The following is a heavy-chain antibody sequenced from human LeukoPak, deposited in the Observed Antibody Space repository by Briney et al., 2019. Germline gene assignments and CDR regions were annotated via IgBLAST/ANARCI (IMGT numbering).Heavy chain of an antibody. CDR3: AKDCYGSGSPRWFDP. CDR2: ISGSSGST. CDR1: GFTFSNYG. D-gene: IGHD3-10*01. Sequence: GGSLRLSCAASGFTFSNYGMSWVRQAPGKGLEWVSGISGSSGSTYYADSVKGRFTISRDNSKNTLYLEMNSLKAVDTALYYCAKDCYGSGSPRWFDPWGQGTLVTVSS. V-gene: IGHV3-23*01. J-gene: IGHJ5*02.